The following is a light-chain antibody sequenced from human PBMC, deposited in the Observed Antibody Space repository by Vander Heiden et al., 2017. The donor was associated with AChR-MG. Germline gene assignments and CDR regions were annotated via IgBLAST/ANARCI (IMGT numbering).Light chain of an antibody. V-gene: IGKV1-9*01. Sequence: QLAQSPSSLSASVGDRVIITCRASQDISSHLFWYQQKPGNAPKLLIYAASTLQSGVPLRFSGSGSGTDFTLTSSSLQPEDFATYYCRQLQSYPITFGQGTRLDIK. CDR2: AAS. J-gene: IGKJ5*01. CDR3: RQLQSYPIT. CDR1: QDISSH.